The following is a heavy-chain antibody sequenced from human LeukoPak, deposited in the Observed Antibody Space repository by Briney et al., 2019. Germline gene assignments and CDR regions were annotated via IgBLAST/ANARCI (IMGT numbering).Heavy chain of an antibody. Sequence: GASVKVSCKASGYTFTSYGISWVRQAPGQGLEWMGWINPNSGGTNYAQKFQGRVTMTRDTSISTAYMELSRLRSDDTAVYYCARNYQLPYPFDPWGQGTLVTVSS. CDR2: INPNSGGT. CDR1: GYTFTSYG. D-gene: IGHD2-2*01. V-gene: IGHV1-2*02. J-gene: IGHJ5*02. CDR3: ARNYQLPYPFDP.